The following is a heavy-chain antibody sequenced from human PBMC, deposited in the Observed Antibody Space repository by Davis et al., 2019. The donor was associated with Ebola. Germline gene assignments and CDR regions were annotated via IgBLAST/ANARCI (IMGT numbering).Heavy chain of an antibody. CDR1: GFTFSSSG. Sequence: GGSLRLSCAASGFTFSSSGMHWVRQAPGKGLEWVAVIWYDGINKYYADSVKGRFTISRDNSKNTLYLQMNSLRAEDTAVYYCARELQDRPYYYYGMDVWGQGTTVTVSS. D-gene: IGHD2-15*01. J-gene: IGHJ6*02. CDR2: IWYDGINK. V-gene: IGHV3-33*01. CDR3: ARELQDRPYYYYGMDV.